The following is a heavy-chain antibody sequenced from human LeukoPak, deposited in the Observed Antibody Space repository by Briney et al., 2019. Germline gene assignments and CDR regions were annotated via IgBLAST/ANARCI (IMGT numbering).Heavy chain of an antibody. CDR3: ARDRPTCSGGGCFSSDAFDF. CDR1: GGSISSSSYY. D-gene: IGHD2-15*01. CDR2: IYYTGSS. V-gene: IGHV4-61*01. J-gene: IGHJ3*01. Sequence: SETLPLTCTVSGGSISSSSYYWGWIRQPPGKGLEWIGYIYYTGSSKYNPSLKSRITISIDTSKNQFSLKLTSLTAADSAIYYCARDRPTCSGGGCFSSDAFDFWGRGTLVTVSS.